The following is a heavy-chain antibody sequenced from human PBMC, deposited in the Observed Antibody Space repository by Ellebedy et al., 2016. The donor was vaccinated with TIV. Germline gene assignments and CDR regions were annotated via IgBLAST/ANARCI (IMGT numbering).Heavy chain of an antibody. CDR1: GFTVSYNY. D-gene: IGHD3-10*02. Sequence: GGSLRLSCATSGFTVSYNYMNWVRQAPGKGPEWVSGIYTDDSTDYADSVKGRFTISRDNSKNTLYLQMNSLRTEDTAVYYCARASFYDVDLSGWYFDLWGRGTLITVSS. J-gene: IGHJ2*01. CDR2: IYTDDST. V-gene: IGHV3-66*01. CDR3: ARASFYDVDLSGWYFDL.